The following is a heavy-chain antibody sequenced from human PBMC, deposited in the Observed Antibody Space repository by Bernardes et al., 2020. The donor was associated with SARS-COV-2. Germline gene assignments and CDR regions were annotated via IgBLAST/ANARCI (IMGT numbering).Heavy chain of an antibody. CDR1: GFTFSSSV. D-gene: IGHD5-18*01. Sequence: GSSLKLFCAASGFTFSSSVMNWVRQAPGKGLEWVSYISTGGSTKYYADSVKGRFTISRDNAKNSLYLQINSLRAEDTAVYYCAREYTYGFDSWGQGTLVTVSS. V-gene: IGHV3-48*03. J-gene: IGHJ4*02. CDR2: ISTGGSTK. CDR3: AREYTYGFDS.